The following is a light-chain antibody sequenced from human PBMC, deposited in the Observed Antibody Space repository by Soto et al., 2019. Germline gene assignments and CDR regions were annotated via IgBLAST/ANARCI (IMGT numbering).Light chain of an antibody. CDR3: QQSYNPPYT. CDR1: QSISNY. CDR2: VAS. V-gene: IGKV1-39*01. J-gene: IGKJ2*01. Sequence: DIQMTQSPSSLSASVGDRVTITCRASQSISNYLNWYQQKPGKAPNLLIYVASSLQSGVPSRFSGSGSGTDFTLTISSLQPEDFATYYCQQSYNPPYTFGQGTKLEIK.